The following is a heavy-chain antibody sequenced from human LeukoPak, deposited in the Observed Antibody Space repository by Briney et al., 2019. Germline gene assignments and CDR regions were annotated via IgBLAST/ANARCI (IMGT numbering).Heavy chain of an antibody. Sequence: GGSLRLSCTASGFTFSSYWMHWVRQAPGKRLVWVSRINSDGSSTTYADSVKGRFTISRDNANDTLYLQMNSLRAEDTAVYYCASLDYWGQGTLVTVSS. CDR2: INSDGSST. J-gene: IGHJ4*02. CDR1: GFTFSSYW. CDR3: ASLDY. V-gene: IGHV3-74*01.